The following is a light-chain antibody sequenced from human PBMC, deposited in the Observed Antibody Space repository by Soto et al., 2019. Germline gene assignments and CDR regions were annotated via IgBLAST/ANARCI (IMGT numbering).Light chain of an antibody. V-gene: IGLV2-14*01. CDR3: SSYTTSGTGV. Sequence: QSALTQPASVSGSPGQSITISCTGTSSDVGSYNYVSWYQQNPGKAPKLMIYEVSNRPSGVSNGFSGSKSGNTASLTISGLQAEDEADYYCSSYTTSGTGVFGGGTKLTVL. J-gene: IGLJ3*02. CDR2: EVS. CDR1: SSDVGSYNY.